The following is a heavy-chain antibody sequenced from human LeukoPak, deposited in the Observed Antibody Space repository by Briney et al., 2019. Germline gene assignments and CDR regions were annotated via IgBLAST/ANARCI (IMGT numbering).Heavy chain of an antibody. V-gene: IGHV4-39*07. CDR2: VSYGGTT. J-gene: IGHJ5*02. CDR1: GGSISNSYYY. D-gene: IGHD6-13*01. Sequence: PSETLSLTCTVSGGSISNSYYYWGWIRQPPGKGLEWIGSVSYGGTTYSNPPLKSRVTISVDRSKNQFSLKLSSVTAADTAVYYCASDSSSWYEPPFGGGLFDPWGQGTLVTVSS. CDR3: ASDSSSWYEPPFGGGLFDP.